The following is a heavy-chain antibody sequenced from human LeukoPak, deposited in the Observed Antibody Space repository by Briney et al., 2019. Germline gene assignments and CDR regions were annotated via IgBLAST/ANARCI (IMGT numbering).Heavy chain of an antibody. D-gene: IGHD2-15*01. CDR1: GFTFSRYW. CDR2: IEEDGSEK. CDR3: AREALPRGHFDY. J-gene: IGHJ4*02. Sequence: GGSLRLSCAGSGFTFSRYWMSWVRQAPGKGLEWVANIEEDGSEKYYADSVKGRFTISRDSAKNSLYLQMNSLRAEDTAVYYCAREALPRGHFDYWGQGTLVTVSS. V-gene: IGHV3-7*04.